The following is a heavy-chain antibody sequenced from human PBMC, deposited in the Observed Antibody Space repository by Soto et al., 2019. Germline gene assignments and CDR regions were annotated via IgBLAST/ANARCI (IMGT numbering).Heavy chain of an antibody. D-gene: IGHD6-19*01. CDR2: IVVGSGNT. Sequence: GASVKVSCKASGFTFTSSAVQWVRQARGQRLEWIGWIVVGSGNTNYAQKFQERVTITRDMSTSTAYMELSSLRSEDTAVYYCAAAPSSGWYDGSWYYWGQGTLVTVSS. V-gene: IGHV1-58*01. CDR3: AAAPSSGWYDGSWYY. CDR1: GFTFTSSA. J-gene: IGHJ4*02.